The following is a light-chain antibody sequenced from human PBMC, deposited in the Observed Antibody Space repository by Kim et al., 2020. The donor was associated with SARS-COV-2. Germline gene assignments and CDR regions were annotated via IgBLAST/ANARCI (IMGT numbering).Light chain of an antibody. V-gene: IGKV3-11*01. CDR1: KSVTTY. CDR2: DAS. Sequence: EIVLTQSPATLSLSPGERATLSCRASKSVTTYLAWYQQKPGQAPRLLIYDASNRATGIPARFSGSGSGTDFTLTISSLEPEDFAVYYCHHRSDWPLTFGGGTKVGIK. CDR3: HHRSDWPLT. J-gene: IGKJ4*01.